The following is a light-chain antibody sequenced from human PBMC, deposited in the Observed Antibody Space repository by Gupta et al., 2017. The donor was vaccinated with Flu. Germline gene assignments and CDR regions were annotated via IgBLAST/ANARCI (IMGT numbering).Light chain of an antibody. Sequence: SIAISCSGTNSDIVNYNYVSWYQHHPGRAPELLIYEGSNRPSGISDRFSGTKSGNTASLTISGLQADDEADYYCSAYTTSSTLVFGGGTKLTVL. CDR2: EGS. J-gene: IGLJ3*02. CDR3: SAYTTSSTLV. CDR1: NSDIVNYNY. V-gene: IGLV2-14*01.